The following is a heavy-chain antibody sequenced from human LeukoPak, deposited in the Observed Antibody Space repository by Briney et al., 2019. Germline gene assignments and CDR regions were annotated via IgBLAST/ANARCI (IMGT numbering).Heavy chain of an antibody. CDR2: ISGSGGST. CDR3: AKTPYVGDY. CDR1: GFTFSSYA. J-gene: IGHJ4*02. Sequence: GGSLRLSCATSGFTFSSYAMSWVRQAXXXXXEWVSAISGSGGSTYYADSVKGRFTISRDNSKNTLYLQMNSLRAEDTAVYYCAKTPYVGDYWGQGTLVTVSS. V-gene: IGHV3-23*01. D-gene: IGHD1-26*01.